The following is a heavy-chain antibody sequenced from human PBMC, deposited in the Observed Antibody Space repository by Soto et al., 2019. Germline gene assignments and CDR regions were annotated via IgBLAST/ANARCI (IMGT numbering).Heavy chain of an antibody. V-gene: IGHV3-23*01. D-gene: IGHD6-19*01. CDR1: GFTYIIYA. CDR2: ISGSGGST. CDR3: AKVIAVAGSSNWFDP. Sequence: GGFQRRSYAAPGFTYIIYAMSWVRQTPGKGLEWVSAISGSGGSTYYADSVKGRFTISRDNSKNTLYLQMNSLRAEDTAVYYCAKVIAVAGSSNWFDPWGQGTLVTVSS. J-gene: IGHJ5*02.